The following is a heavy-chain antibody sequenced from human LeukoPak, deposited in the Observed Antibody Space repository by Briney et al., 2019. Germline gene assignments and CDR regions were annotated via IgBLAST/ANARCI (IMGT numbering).Heavy chain of an antibody. D-gene: IGHD3-22*01. CDR3: AKEFDSSGFFDC. J-gene: IGHJ4*02. V-gene: IGHV3-23*01. CDR2: VSSSGGGT. CDR1: GFTFSNHA. Sequence: PGGSLRLSCTASGFTFSNHAMSWVRQAPGKGLEWVSAVSSSGGGTYLAASVKGRFTISRDNSKNTLYLQMNSLRAEDTAVYYCAKEFDSSGFFDCWGQGTLVTVSS.